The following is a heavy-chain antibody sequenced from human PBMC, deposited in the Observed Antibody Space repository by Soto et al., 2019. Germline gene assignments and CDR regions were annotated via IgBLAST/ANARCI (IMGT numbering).Heavy chain of an antibody. D-gene: IGHD3-22*01. J-gene: IGHJ5*02. CDR1: GYSFTSYY. CDR3: AREIDNWFDP. Sequence: GASVKVSCEACGYSFTSYYMHWVRQAPGQGLEWMGIINPSGGSTSYAQKFQGRVTMTRDTSTSTAYMELSSLRSEDTAVYYCAREIDNWFDPWGQGTLVTVSS. V-gene: IGHV1-46*01. CDR2: INPSGGST.